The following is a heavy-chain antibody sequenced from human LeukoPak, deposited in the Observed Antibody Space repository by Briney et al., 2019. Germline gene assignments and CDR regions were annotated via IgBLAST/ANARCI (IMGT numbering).Heavy chain of an antibody. J-gene: IGHJ4*02. CDR1: GFTFRGSA. Sequence: GGSLRLSCAASGFTFRGSAMHWVRQASGKGLEWVGRIRSKANSYATAYSASVKGRFTISRDDSKNTAHLQMNSLKTEDTAVYYCTIEVGDHWRPRPFDYWGQGTLVTVSS. D-gene: IGHD1-26*01. V-gene: IGHV3-73*01. CDR3: TIEVGDHWRPRPFDY. CDR2: IRSKANSYAT.